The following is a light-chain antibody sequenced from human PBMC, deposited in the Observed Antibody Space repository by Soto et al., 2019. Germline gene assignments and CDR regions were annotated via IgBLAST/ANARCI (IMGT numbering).Light chain of an antibody. CDR2: GAS. V-gene: IGKV3-20*01. Sequence: IVLTQSPGTLSLSPGETATLSCRASQSVTSNSLAWYQQKPGQTPRLLIYGASNRATGIPDRFSGSGSGTDFTLTISRLEPEDFAVYYCQQYSSSLITVGQGTRLEIK. J-gene: IGKJ5*01. CDR1: QSVTSNS. CDR3: QQYSSSLIT.